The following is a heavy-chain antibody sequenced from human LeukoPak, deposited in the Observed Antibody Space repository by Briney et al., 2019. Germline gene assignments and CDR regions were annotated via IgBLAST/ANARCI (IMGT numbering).Heavy chain of an antibody. Sequence: GGSLRLSCAASGFTFSSYAIHWVRQAPGKGLEWVAIISYDGTNRYYADSVRGRFTISRDNSKNTLYLQMNSLRAEDTAVYYCARDFGWLSGFDNWGQGTLVTVSS. CDR2: ISYDGTNR. CDR1: GFTFSSYA. J-gene: IGHJ4*02. CDR3: ARDFGWLSGFDN. V-gene: IGHV3-30-3*01. D-gene: IGHD3-9*01.